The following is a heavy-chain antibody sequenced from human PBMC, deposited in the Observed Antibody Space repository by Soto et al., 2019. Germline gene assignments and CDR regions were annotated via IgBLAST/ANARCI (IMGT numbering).Heavy chain of an antibody. CDR2: IYFSGTT. J-gene: IGHJ4*02. Sequence: SETLSLTCTVSGGSISSIIYYWGWVRQPPGKGLEWIGNIYFSGTTYYNPSLKSRVTISVDTSKNQFSLNLNSVTASDTAVYYCVSQRTSVLTQAYFDYWGPGALVTVSS. CDR3: VSQRTSVLTQAYFDY. CDR1: GGSISSIIYY. V-gene: IGHV4-39*01. D-gene: IGHD2-8*01.